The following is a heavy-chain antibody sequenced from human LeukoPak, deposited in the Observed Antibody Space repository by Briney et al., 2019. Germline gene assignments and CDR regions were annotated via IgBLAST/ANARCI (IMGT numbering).Heavy chain of an antibody. J-gene: IGHJ4*02. D-gene: IGHD5-18*01. CDR1: GGSISSSSYY. V-gene: IGHV4-39*01. Sequence: SETLSLTCTVSGGSISSSSYYWGWIRQPPGKGLEWIGSIYYSGSTYYNPSPKSRVTISVDTSKNQFSLKLSSVTAADTAVYYCARRDTAMVNYFDYWGQGTLVTVSS. CDR3: ARRDTAMVNYFDY. CDR2: IYYSGST.